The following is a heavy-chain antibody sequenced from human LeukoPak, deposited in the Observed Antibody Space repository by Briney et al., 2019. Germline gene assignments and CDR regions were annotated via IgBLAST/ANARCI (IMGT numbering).Heavy chain of an antibody. CDR1: GFTFSSYS. V-gene: IGHV3-48*01. Sequence: GGSLRLSCAASGFTFSSYSMNWVRQAPGKGLEWVSYISSSSSTIYYADSVKGRFTISRDNAKNSLYLQMNSLRAEDTAVYYCASLYASGLFKVDYWGQGTLVTVSS. J-gene: IGHJ4*02. CDR3: ASLYASGLFKVDY. D-gene: IGHD2/OR15-2a*01. CDR2: ISSSSSTI.